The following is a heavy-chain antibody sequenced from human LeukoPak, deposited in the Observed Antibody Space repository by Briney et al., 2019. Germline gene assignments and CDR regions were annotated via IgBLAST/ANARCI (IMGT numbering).Heavy chain of an antibody. D-gene: IGHD6-19*01. CDR3: AGTIAVAGTFDY. J-gene: IGHJ4*02. CDR2: IYHSGST. CDR1: VSITTYY. Sequence: PSETLSLTCTVSVSITTYYWSWIRQSPGKGLEWIGYIYHSGSTYYNPSLKSRVTISVDRSKNQFSLKLSSVTAADTAVYYCAGTIAVAGTFDYWGQGTLVTVSS. V-gene: IGHV4-59*04.